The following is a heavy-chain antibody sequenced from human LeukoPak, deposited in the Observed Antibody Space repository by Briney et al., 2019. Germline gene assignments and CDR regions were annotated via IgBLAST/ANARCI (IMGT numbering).Heavy chain of an antibody. J-gene: IGHJ4*02. Sequence: NPSETLSLTCTVSSGSVSNYYWNWIRQPPGKGLEGIGYIYYSGSTNYNPSLKSRLTISVDTSNNQFSLKLSSVTAAATAVYYCTSTSGYYRGGNCYSAFDYWGQGTLVTVSS. CDR3: TSTSGYYRGGNCYSAFDY. V-gene: IGHV4-59*02. CDR1: SGSVSNYY. CDR2: IYYSGST. D-gene: IGHD2-15*01.